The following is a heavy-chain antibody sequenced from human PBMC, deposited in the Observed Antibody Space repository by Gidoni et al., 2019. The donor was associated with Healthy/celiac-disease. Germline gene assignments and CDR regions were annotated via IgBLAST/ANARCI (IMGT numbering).Heavy chain of an antibody. V-gene: IGHV3-15*01. CDR1: GFTFSNAW. Sequence: EVQLVESGGGLVKPGGSLRLSCAASGFTFSNAWMSWVRQAPGKGLEWVGRIKSKTDGGTTDYAAPVKGRFTISRDDSKNTLYLQMNSLKTEDTAVYYCTTDLGGRYCSSTSCQNSFDYWGQGTLVTVSS. J-gene: IGHJ4*02. CDR2: IKSKTDGGTT. D-gene: IGHD2-2*01. CDR3: TTDLGGRYCSSTSCQNSFDY.